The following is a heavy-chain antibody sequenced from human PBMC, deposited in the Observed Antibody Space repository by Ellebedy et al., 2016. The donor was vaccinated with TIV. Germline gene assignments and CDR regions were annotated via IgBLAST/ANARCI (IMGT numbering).Heavy chain of an antibody. CDR3: AGHYSTTGFLDV. V-gene: IGHV5-51*01. CDR2: IYPDDSDA. J-gene: IGHJ4*02. D-gene: IGHD1-1*01. CDR1: GYRFSTYW. Sequence: GESLKISCKGSGYRFSTYWIGWARQMPGKGLEWMGIIYPDDSDARYNPSFEGQVTISVDKSINTAYLHWSSLKASDAAVYYCAGHYSTTGFLDVWGQGTLVTVSS.